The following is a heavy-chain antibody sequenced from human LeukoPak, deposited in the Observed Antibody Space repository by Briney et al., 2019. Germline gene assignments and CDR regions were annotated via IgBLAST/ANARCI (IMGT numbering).Heavy chain of an antibody. Sequence: GGSLRLSCAASEFSVGSNYMTWVRQAPGKGLEWVSLIYSGGSTYYADSVKGRFTISRDNSKNTLYLQMNSLRAEDTAVYYCAKANPGRPWVGKWYNRGMAQNYFDYWGQGTLVTVSS. D-gene: IGHD1-14*01. V-gene: IGHV3-66*01. J-gene: IGHJ4*02. CDR3: AKANPGRPWVGKWYNRGMAQNYFDY. CDR1: EFSVGSNY. CDR2: IYSGGST.